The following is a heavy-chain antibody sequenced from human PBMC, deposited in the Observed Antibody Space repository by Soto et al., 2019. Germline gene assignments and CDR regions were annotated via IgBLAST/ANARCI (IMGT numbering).Heavy chain of an antibody. Sequence: QVQLVQSGAVVKKPGSSVEVSCKASGGTFNGYGISWVRQAPGQGLEWMGGTVPVFDTSKYAPRFQGRVTITADKSTSTAYMELSSGRSEDTAIYFCARGVSNSGAYYTGPSAYDLWGQGTLVIVSS. CDR3: ARGVSNSGAYYTGPSAYDL. V-gene: IGHV1-69*06. CDR1: GGTFNGYG. D-gene: IGHD3-10*01. CDR2: TVPVFDTS. J-gene: IGHJ3*01.